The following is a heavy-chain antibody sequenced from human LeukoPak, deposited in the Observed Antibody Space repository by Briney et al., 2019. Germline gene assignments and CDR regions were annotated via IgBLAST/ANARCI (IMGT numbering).Heavy chain of an antibody. D-gene: IGHD4-23*01. J-gene: IGHJ4*02. CDR2: INPNSGGT. V-gene: IGHV1-2*02. CDR1: GYTLTELS. Sequence: ASAKVSCKVSGYTLTELSMHWVRQAPGKGLEWMGWINPNSGGTYYAQKFQGRVTMTSDTSISTAYMELSRLRSDNTAVYYCARDLYGGTSATFDYWGQGTLVTVSS. CDR3: ARDLYGGTSATFDY.